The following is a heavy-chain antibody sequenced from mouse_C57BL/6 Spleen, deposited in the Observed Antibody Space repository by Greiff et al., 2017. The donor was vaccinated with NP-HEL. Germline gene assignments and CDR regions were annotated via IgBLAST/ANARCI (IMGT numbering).Heavy chain of an antibody. V-gene: IGHV14-2*01. CDR2: IDPEDGET. Sequence: VQLKESGAELVKPGASVKLSCTASGFNIKDYYMHWVKQRTEQGLEWIGRIDPEDGETKYAPKFQGKATITADTSSNTAYLQLSSLTSEDTAVYYCAKDYGSSSCAMDYWGQGTSVTVSS. CDR1: GFNIKDYY. CDR3: AKDYGSSSCAMDY. D-gene: IGHD1-1*01. J-gene: IGHJ4*01.